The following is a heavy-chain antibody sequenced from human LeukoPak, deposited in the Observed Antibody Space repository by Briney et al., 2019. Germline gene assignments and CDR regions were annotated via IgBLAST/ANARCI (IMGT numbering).Heavy chain of an antibody. CDR1: GGSFSGYY. CDR3: ARNYVWGSYRYFYFDY. V-gene: IGHV4-34*01. D-gene: IGHD3-16*02. CDR2: INHSGST. Sequence: PSETLSLTCAVYGGSFSGYYWSWIRQPPGKGLGWIGEINHSGSTNYNPSLKSRVTISVDTSKNQFSLKLSSVTAADTAVYYCARNYVWGSYRYFYFDYWGQGTLVTVSS. J-gene: IGHJ4*02.